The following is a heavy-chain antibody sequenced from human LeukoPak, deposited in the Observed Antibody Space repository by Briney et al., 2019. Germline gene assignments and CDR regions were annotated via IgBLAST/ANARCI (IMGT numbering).Heavy chain of an antibody. CDR1: GGSISSSNYS. CDR2: IYYSGST. CDR3: ARGTGYCSGGSCYEDY. Sequence: PSETLSLTCTVSGGSISSSNYSWGWVRQPPGKGLEWIGTIYYSGSTYYNPSLRSRVTISVDTSKNQFSLKLSSVTAADTAVYYCARGTGYCSGGSCYEDYWGQGTLVTVSS. V-gene: IGHV4-39*01. J-gene: IGHJ4*02. D-gene: IGHD2-15*01.